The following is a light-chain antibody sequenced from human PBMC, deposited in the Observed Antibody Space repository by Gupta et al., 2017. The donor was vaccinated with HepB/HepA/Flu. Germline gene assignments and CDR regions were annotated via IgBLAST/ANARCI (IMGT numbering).Light chain of an antibody. CDR1: SSNIGNNY. CDR3: GTWDSSLSAVV. V-gene: IGLV1-51*01. Sequence: QSVFTQPPSVSAATGQKVTITCSGSSSNIGNNYVSWYQQLPGTAPKLLIYDNNKRPSGIPDRFSGSKSGTSATLGITGLQTGDEADYYCGTWDSSLSAVVVGGGTKLTVL. CDR2: DNN. J-gene: IGLJ2*01.